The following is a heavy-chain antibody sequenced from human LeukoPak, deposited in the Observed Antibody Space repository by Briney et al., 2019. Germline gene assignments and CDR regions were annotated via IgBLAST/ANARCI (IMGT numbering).Heavy chain of an antibody. CDR1: GGPISSGDYY. J-gene: IGHJ6*02. CDR2: IYYSGST. D-gene: IGHD6-13*01. V-gene: IGHV4-30-4*01. Sequence: SETLSLTCTVSGGPISSGDYYWSWIRQPPGKGLEWIGYIYYSGSTYYNPSLKSRVTIPADTSKNQFSLKLSSVTAADTAVYYCARGDSSSWYYYYGMDVWGQGTTVTVSS. CDR3: ARGDSSSWYYYYGMDV.